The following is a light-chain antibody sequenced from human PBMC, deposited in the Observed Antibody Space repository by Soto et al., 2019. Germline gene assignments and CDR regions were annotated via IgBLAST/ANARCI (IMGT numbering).Light chain of an antibody. Sequence: QSALTQPASVSGSPGQSITISCTGTSSDVGGNTYVSWYQQHPGKAPQVMIYEVSNRPSGVSNRFSGSKSGNTASLTISGLQTEDEAFYFCSSYAGSSTSVVFGGGTKLTVL. CDR3: SSYAGSSTSVV. J-gene: IGLJ2*01. CDR1: SSDVGGNTY. V-gene: IGLV2-14*01. CDR2: EVS.